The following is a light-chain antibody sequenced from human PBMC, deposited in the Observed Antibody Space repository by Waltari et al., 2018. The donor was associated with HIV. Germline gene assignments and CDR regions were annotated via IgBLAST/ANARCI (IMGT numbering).Light chain of an antibody. J-gene: IGLJ2*01. V-gene: IGLV3-25*03. CDR2: RDG. CDR1: ELANQY. Sequence: SSDLTQAPSVSVSPGQTASISCSGHELANQYVHWYQEKAGQAPVLVIFRDGERPLGIPGRISGSRSGILATLTISGVLAEDEADYYCQSAATSGTSVVFGGGTKLTVL. CDR3: QSAATSGTSVV.